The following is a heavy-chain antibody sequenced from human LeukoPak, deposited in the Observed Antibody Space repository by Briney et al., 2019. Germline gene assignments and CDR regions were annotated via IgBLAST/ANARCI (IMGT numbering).Heavy chain of an antibody. CDR2: IIPIFGTA. V-gene: IGHV1-69*13. J-gene: IGHJ5*02. Sequence: SVKVSCKASGGTFSSYAISWVRQAPGQGLEWMGGIIPIFGTANYAQKFQGRVTITADESTSTAYMELSSLRSEDTAVYYCASEPPFEYSSHSGWFDPWGQGTLVTVSS. CDR1: GGTFSSYA. D-gene: IGHD6-6*01. CDR3: ASEPPFEYSSHSGWFDP.